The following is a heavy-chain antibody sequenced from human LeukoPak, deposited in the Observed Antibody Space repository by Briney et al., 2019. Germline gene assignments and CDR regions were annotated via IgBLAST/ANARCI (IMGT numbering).Heavy chain of an antibody. D-gene: IGHD3-3*01. CDR3: ARRRSGHDAFDI. J-gene: IGHJ3*02. V-gene: IGHV4-59*01. CDR1: GGSISSYY. Sequence: PSETLSLTCTVSGGSISSYYWSWIRQPPGKGLAWIGYIYYSGSTNYNPSLKSRVTISVDTSKNQFSLKLSSVTAADTAVYYCARRRSGHDAFDIWGQGTMVTVSS. CDR2: IYYSGST.